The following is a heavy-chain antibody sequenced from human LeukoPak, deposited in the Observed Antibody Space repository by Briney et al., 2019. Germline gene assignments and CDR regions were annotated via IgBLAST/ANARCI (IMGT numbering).Heavy chain of an antibody. CDR3: ARVGAGSSSWLNYFDY. Sequence: SETLSLTCAVYGGSFSGYYWSWIRQPPGKGLEWIGEINHSGSTNYNPSLKSRVTISVDTSKNQFSLKLSSVTAADTAVYYCARVGAGSSSWLNYFDYWGQGTLVTVSS. CDR1: GGSFSGYY. V-gene: IGHV4-34*01. D-gene: IGHD6-13*01. J-gene: IGHJ4*02. CDR2: INHSGST.